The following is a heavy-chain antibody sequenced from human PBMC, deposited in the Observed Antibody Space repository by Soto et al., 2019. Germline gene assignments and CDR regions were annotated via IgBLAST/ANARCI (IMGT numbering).Heavy chain of an antibody. D-gene: IGHD5-12*01. CDR2: INHSGST. Sequence: QVQLQQWGAGLLKPSETLSLTCAVYGGSFSGYYWSWIRQPPGKGLEWIGEINHSGSTNYNPSLKSRVTTXADXSXSQFSLKLSSVTAADTAVYYCARASTWLQSYWYFDLWGRGTLVTVSS. J-gene: IGHJ2*01. CDR3: ARASTWLQSYWYFDL. V-gene: IGHV4-34*01. CDR1: GGSFSGYY.